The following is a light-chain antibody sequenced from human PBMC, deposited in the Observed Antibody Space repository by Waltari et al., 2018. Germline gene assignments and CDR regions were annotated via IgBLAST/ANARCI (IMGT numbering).Light chain of an antibody. J-gene: IGLJ2*01. V-gene: IGLV2-14*03. CDR2: DVT. CDR3: SSYTSSSTLVV. CDR1: SSDVGGYNY. Sequence: QSALTQPASVSGSPGQSITIPCTGTSSDVGGYNYVSWYQQHPGKAPKLMIYDVTNRPSGVSKLCCGSTSGNRASLTICGLQAEDEAHYSCSSYTSSSTLVVFGGGTKQTVL.